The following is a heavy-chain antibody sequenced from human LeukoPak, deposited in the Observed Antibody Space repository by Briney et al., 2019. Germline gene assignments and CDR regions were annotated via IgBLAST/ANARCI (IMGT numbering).Heavy chain of an antibody. Sequence: SETLSLTCTVSGGSISSYYWSWIRQPPGKGLEWIGYIYYSGSTDYNPSLKSRVTISADTSKNQFSLRLSSVTAADTAVYYCARDPMVRGVPSFPTFDYWGQGTLVTVSS. D-gene: IGHD3-10*01. CDR3: ARDPMVRGVPSFPTFDY. CDR2: IYYSGST. CDR1: GGSISSYY. J-gene: IGHJ4*02. V-gene: IGHV4-59*12.